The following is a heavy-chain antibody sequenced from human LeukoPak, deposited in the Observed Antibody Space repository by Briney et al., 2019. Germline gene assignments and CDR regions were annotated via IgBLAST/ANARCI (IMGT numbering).Heavy chain of an antibody. Sequence: GGSLRLSCAASGFTFSSYAMSWVRQAPGKGLEWVSAISGSGGSTYYTDSVKGRFTISRDNSKNTLYLQMNSLRAEDTAVYYCAREGYNSSSLPDYYYMDVWGKGTTVTVYS. CDR3: AREGYNSSSLPDYYYMDV. D-gene: IGHD6-6*01. J-gene: IGHJ6*03. CDR2: ISGSGGST. V-gene: IGHV3-23*01. CDR1: GFTFSSYA.